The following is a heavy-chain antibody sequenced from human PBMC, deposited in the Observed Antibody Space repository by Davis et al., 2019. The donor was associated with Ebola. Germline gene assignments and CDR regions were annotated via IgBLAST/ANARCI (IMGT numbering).Heavy chain of an antibody. CDR3: ARGVLDYSFYFDY. D-gene: IGHD4-11*01. CDR1: GGSMSSYY. CDR2: IYYSGST. J-gene: IGHJ4*02. Sequence: SETLSPTCTVPGGSMSSYYWRWIRQPPGKVLEWIGYIYYSGSTNYNPSLKSRVTISVDTSKNQFSLKLSSVTAADTAVYYCARGVLDYSFYFDYWGQGTLVTVSS. V-gene: IGHV4-59*01.